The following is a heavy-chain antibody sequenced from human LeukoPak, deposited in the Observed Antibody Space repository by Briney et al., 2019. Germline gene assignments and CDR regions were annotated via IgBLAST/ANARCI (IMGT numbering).Heavy chain of an antibody. V-gene: IGHV3-30*01. Sequence: GGSLRLACAASGFTFGNYAIQSVRQAPGKGLEWVAVISYDGSNKYYAHSWNDRFTISRDNSKNTLYLQMNSLRAEDTAVYYCARDSLGDGQPAWGHGTLVTVSS. CDR1: GFTFGNYA. D-gene: IGHD3-16*01. J-gene: IGHJ5*01. CDR2: ISYDGSNK. CDR3: ARDSLGDGQPA.